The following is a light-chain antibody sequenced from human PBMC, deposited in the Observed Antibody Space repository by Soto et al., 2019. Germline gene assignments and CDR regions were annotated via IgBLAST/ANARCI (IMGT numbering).Light chain of an antibody. Sequence: EIVLTQSRAPLSLSPGERATLSCRASQSVSSYLAWYQQIPGQAPRLLIYDASNRATGITATFRGSGSGTDFTLTISSPEAEDVAVYYCQQRSNWPPTFGQGTKLEIK. CDR1: QSVSSY. CDR2: DAS. J-gene: IGKJ2*01. V-gene: IGKV3-11*01. CDR3: QQRSNWPPT.